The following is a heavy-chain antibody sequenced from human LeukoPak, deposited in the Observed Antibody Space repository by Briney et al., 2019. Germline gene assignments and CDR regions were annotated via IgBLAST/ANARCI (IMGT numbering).Heavy chain of an antibody. CDR2: ISTNSRTI. J-gene: IGHJ4*03. Sequence: PWGSLRLSCAPSGFPFSRYSMNWVRQSPWKGLDWVAYISTNSRTIYSGDSVKGRFSISRDNDKSLLYLQMENLRVEDTAVYYCTTYFDTTGYFEEAYDTWGQGTLVTVSA. V-gene: IGHV3-48*01. CDR3: TTYFDTTGYFEEAYDT. CDR1: GFPFSRYS. D-gene: IGHD3-22*01.